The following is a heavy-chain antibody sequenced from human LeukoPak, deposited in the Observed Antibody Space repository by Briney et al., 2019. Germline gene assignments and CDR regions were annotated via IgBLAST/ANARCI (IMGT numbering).Heavy chain of an antibody. CDR3: AKDRRPYYYGMDV. CDR2: ISYDGSNK. V-gene: IGHV3-30*18. Sequence: PGRSLRLSCAASGFTFSSYGMHWVRQAPGKGLECVAVISYDGSNKYYADSVKGRFTVPRDNSKNTLYLQMNSLRAEDTAVYYCAKDRRPYYYGMDVWGQGTTVTVSS. J-gene: IGHJ6*02. CDR1: GFTFSSYG.